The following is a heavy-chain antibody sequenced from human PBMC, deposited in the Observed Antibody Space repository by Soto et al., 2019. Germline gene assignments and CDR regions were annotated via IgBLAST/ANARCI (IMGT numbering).Heavy chain of an antibody. V-gene: IGHV3-48*02. D-gene: IGHD2-8*01. CDR2: ITSSSSPI. J-gene: IGHJ4*02. Sequence: EVQLVESGGDLVQPGGSLRLSCVASGFTFSGYSMNWVRQAPGKVLEWLSYITSSSSPIHYADSVKGRCTISRDNAKNSLYLQMNRLRDKDTAVFYCARARGDVNGYDIDYWGQGTQVTVSS. CDR1: GFTFSGYS. CDR3: ARARGDVNGYDIDY.